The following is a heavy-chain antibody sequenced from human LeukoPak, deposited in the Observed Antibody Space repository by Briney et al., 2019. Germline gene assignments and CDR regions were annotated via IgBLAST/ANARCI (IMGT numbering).Heavy chain of an antibody. CDR1: GGSFSGYY. Sequence: SETLSLTCAVYGGSFSGYYWSWIRQPPGKGLEWIGEINHSGSTNYNPSLKSRVTISVDTSKNQFSLKLSSVTAADTAVYYCARESPLGDGHNIVGKLDYWGQGTLVTVSS. CDR3: ARESPLGDGHNIVGKLDY. J-gene: IGHJ4*02. CDR2: INHSGST. V-gene: IGHV4-34*01. D-gene: IGHD5-24*01.